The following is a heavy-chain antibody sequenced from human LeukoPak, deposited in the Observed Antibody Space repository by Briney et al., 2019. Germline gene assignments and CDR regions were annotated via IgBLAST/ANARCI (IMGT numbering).Heavy chain of an antibody. Sequence: ASVKVSCKASGGTFSSYAISWVRQAPGQGLEWMGGIIPIFGTANYAQKFQGRVTITADESTSTAYMELSSLRSEDTAVYYCARDQQQLDPYYYYYGMDVWGKGTTVTVSS. J-gene: IGHJ6*04. D-gene: IGHD6-13*01. CDR1: GGTFSSYA. CDR2: IIPIFGTA. V-gene: IGHV1-69*13. CDR3: ARDQQQLDPYYYYYGMDV.